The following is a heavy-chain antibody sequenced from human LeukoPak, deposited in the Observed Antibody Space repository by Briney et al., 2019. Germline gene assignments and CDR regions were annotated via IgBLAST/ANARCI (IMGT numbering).Heavy chain of an antibody. CDR2: INPSGGST. CDR3: AGASYYYGSGELFSY. Sequence: GASVKVSCKASGYTFTSYYMHWVRQAPGQGLEWMGIINPSGGSTSYAQKFQGRVTMTRDMSTSTVYMELSSLRSEDTAVYYCAGASYYYGSGELFSYWGQGTLVTVSS. V-gene: IGHV1-46*01. D-gene: IGHD3-10*01. CDR1: GYTFTSYY. J-gene: IGHJ4*02.